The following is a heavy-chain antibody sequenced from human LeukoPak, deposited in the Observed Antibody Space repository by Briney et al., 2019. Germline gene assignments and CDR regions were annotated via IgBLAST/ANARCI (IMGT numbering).Heavy chain of an antibody. CDR2: INPNSSGT. Sequence: ASVKVSCKASGYTFTGYYMHWVRQAPGQGLEWMGWINPNSSGTNYAQKFQGRVTMTRDTSISTAYMELSRLRSDDTAVYYCARDWGSSSWYFYWGQGTLVTVSS. CDR3: ARDWGSSSWYFY. V-gene: IGHV1-2*02. D-gene: IGHD6-13*01. J-gene: IGHJ4*02. CDR1: GYTFTGYY.